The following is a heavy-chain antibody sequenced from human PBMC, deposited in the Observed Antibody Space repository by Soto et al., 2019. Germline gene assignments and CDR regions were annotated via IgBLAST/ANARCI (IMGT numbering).Heavy chain of an antibody. J-gene: IGHJ4*02. CDR1: GGSISSSSYY. CDR2: IYYSGST. D-gene: IGHD3-3*01. CDR3: ARHKEWVGHLDY. Sequence: PSETLSLTCTVSGGSISSSSYYWGWIRQPPGKGLEWIGSIYYSGSTYYNPSLKSRVTISVDTSKNQFSLKLSSVTAADTAVYYCARHKEWVGHLDYWGQGTLVTVSS. V-gene: IGHV4-39*01.